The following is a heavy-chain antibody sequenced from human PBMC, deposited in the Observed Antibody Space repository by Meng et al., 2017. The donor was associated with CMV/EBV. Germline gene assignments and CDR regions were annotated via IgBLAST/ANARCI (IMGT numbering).Heavy chain of an antibody. V-gene: IGHV3-21*01. J-gene: IGHJ5*02. D-gene: IGHD7-27*01. CDR2: ISSSSSYI. CDR1: GFIFSSYS. CDR3: ARESTGDWFDP. Sequence: VWLVASGGGLVKPGGSLRLSGSASGFIFSSYSMNWVRQAPGKGLEWVSSISSSSSYIYYADSVKGRFTISRDNAKNSLYLQMNSLRAEDTAVYYCARESTGDWFDPWGQGTLVTVSS.